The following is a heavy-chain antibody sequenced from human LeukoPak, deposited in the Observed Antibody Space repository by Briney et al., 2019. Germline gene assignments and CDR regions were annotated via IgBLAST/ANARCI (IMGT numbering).Heavy chain of an antibody. Sequence: SETLSLTCAVYGGSFSGYYWSWIRQPPGKGLEWIGEINHSGSTNYNPSLSSRVTIAMDTSKKQFSLNLRSVTAADTAVYYCARDLTFDYWGQGALVTVSS. J-gene: IGHJ4*02. CDR2: INHSGST. V-gene: IGHV4-34*01. CDR3: ARDLTFDY. CDR1: GGSFSGYY.